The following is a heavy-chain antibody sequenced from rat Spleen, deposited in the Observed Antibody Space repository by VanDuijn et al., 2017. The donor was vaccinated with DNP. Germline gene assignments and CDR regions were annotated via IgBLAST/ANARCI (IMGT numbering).Heavy chain of an antibody. CDR1: GFTFSDYA. J-gene: IGHJ4*01. V-gene: IGHV5-7*01. CDR3: ARVQLGYYALDA. Sequence: EVQLVESGGDFVQPGRSLKLSCAASGFTFSDYAMAWVRQAPKKGLEWVTTISYDGSRTYYRDSVKGRFTISRDNAKSTLYLQMDSLRSEETATYYCARVQLGYYALDAWGQGTSVTVSS. CDR2: ISYDGSRT. D-gene: IGHD5-1*01.